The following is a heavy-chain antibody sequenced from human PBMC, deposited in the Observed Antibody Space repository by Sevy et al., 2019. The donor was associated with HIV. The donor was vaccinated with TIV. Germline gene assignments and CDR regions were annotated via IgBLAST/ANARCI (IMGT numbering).Heavy chain of an antibody. Sequence: SETLSLTCTVSGGSISSGGYYWSWIRQHPGKGLEWIGYIYYSGSTYYNPSLKSRVTISVDTSKNQFSLKLSSVTAADTAVYYCARAGSTYYHFWSGFPYNWFDPWGQGTLVTVSS. CDR2: IYYSGST. D-gene: IGHD3-3*01. J-gene: IGHJ5*02. CDR1: GGSISSGGYY. V-gene: IGHV4-31*03. CDR3: ARAGSTYYHFWSGFPYNWFDP.